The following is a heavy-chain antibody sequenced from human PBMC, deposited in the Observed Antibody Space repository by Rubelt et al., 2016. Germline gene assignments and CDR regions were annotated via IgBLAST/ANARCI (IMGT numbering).Heavy chain of an antibody. CDR2: ISAYNGNT. V-gene: IGHV1-18*01. J-gene: IGHJ3*02. CDR1: GYTFTTYG. Sequence: QVQLVQSGAEVKKPGASVKVSCKASGYTFTTYGISWVRQAPGQGLEWMGWISAYNGNTNYAQKAQGRVTRTTAASTSTAYMERRSLGSDDTAVYYCARDRTWLVPGLDAFDIWGQGTMVTVSS. CDR3: ARDRTWLVPGLDAFDI. D-gene: IGHD6-19*01.